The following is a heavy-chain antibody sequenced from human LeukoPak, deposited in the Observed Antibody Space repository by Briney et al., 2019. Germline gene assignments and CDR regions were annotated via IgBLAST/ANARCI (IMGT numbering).Heavy chain of an antibody. J-gene: IGHJ4*02. V-gene: IGHV3-7*01. D-gene: IGHD2-8*01. Sequence: PGGSLRLSCAASGFTFSNYWMSWVRQAPVKGLEWVASIHQHGNEKYFVDSVRGRFTISRDNAKNSLYLQMSSLRAEDTAVYYCATLNGPLFEYWGQGTLVTVSS. CDR2: IHQHGNEK. CDR3: ATLNGPLFEY. CDR1: GFTFSNYW.